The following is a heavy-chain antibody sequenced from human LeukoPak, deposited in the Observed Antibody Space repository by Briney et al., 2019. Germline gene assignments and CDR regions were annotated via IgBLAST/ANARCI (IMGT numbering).Heavy chain of an antibody. D-gene: IGHD3-22*01. V-gene: IGHV4-4*02. CDR3: ASPRGDDSGGYYTWYFHH. CDR2: IYHSGST. CDR1: GGSISSSNW. J-gene: IGHJ1*01. Sequence: SGTLSLTCAVSGGSISSSNWWSWVRQPPGKGLEWIGEIYHSGSTNYNPSLKSRVTISVDKSKNQFSLKLSSVTAADTAVYFCASPRGDDSGGYYTWYFHHWGQGILVTVSS.